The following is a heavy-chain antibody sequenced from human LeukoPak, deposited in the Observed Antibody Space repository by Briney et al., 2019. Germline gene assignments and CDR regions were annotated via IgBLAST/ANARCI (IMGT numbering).Heavy chain of an antibody. CDR3: ARESITRTTDY. CDR1: GGSISSYY. CDR2: IYYSGST. D-gene: IGHD1-7*01. J-gene: IGHJ4*02. V-gene: IGHV4-59*01. Sequence: SETLSLTCTVSGGSISSYYWSWIRQPPGKGLEWIGYIYYSGSTNYNPSLKSRVTISVDTSKNQFSLKLSSVTAADTAVYYCARESITRTTDYWGQGTLATVSS.